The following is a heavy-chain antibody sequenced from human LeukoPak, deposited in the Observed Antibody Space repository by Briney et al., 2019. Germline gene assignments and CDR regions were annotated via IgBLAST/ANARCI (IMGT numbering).Heavy chain of an antibody. CDR3: AKCNFDSSAHFDY. CDR1: GLTFSSYA. J-gene: IGHJ4*02. D-gene: IGHD3-22*01. CDR2: ISGSGGST. Sequence: GGSLRLSCAASGLTFSSYAMTWVRQAPGKGLEWVSGISGSGGSTYYADSVKGRFTISRDNSRNTLYLQMNSLRAEDTAAYYCAKCNFDSSAHFDYWGQGTLVTVSS. V-gene: IGHV3-23*01.